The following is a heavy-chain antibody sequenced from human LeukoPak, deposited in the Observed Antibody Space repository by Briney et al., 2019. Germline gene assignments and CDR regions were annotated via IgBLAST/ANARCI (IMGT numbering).Heavy chain of an antibody. D-gene: IGHD1-26*01. J-gene: IGHJ4*02. CDR1: GFIFTSYD. Sequence: GGSLRLSCAASGFIFTSYDMNWVRQAPGKGLEWVAVISYDGSNKYYADSVKGRFTISRDNSKNTLYLQMNSLRAEDTAVYYCARGPIVGAKGYWGQGTLVTVSS. CDR2: ISYDGSNK. CDR3: ARGPIVGAKGY. V-gene: IGHV3-30*03.